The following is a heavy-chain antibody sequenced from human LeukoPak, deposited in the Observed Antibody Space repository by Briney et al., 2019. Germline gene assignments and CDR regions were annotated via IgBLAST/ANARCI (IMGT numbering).Heavy chain of an antibody. D-gene: IGHD5-18*01. J-gene: IGHJ6*02. V-gene: IGHV1-69*04. Sequence: ASVKVSCKASGGTFSSDAISWARQAPGQGLEWMGRIVPMIHIAHYAQKVQGRVTITADKSTSTAYMELSSLRSEDTAVYYCAREMDIAMVHYGLDVWGQGTTVTVSS. CDR3: AREMDIAMVHYGLDV. CDR1: GGTFSSDA. CDR2: IVPMIHIA.